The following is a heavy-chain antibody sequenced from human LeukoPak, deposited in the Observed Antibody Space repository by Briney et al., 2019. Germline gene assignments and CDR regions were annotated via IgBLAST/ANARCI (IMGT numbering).Heavy chain of an antibody. CDR3: ARLELYYYGMDV. Sequence: PSQTLSLTCTVSGCSISSGDYYWSWIRQPPGKGLEWIGYIYYSGSTYYNPSLKSRVTISVDTSKNQFSLKLSSVTAADTAVYYCARLELYYYGMDVWGQGTTVTVSS. V-gene: IGHV4-30-4*01. CDR2: IYYSGST. D-gene: IGHD1-1*01. CDR1: GCSISSGDYY. J-gene: IGHJ6*02.